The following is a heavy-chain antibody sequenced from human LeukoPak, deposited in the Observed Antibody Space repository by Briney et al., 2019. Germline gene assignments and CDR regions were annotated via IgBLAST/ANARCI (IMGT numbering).Heavy chain of an antibody. V-gene: IGHV3-30-3*01. Sequence: GGSLRLSCAASGFTFSSYAMPWVRQAPVKGLEWVAVISYDGSNKYYADSVKGRFTISRDNSKNTLYLQMNSLRAEDTAVYYCARVGLAAAGIDYWGQGTLVTVSS. CDR3: ARVGLAAAGIDY. CDR1: GFTFSSYA. J-gene: IGHJ4*02. D-gene: IGHD6-13*01. CDR2: ISYDGSNK.